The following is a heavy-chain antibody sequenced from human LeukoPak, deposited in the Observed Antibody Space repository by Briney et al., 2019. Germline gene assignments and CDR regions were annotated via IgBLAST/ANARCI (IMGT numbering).Heavy chain of an antibody. CDR1: GFTFSSYW. CDR3: ARDLFQEVLGYSYEDYFDY. D-gene: IGHD5-18*01. J-gene: IGHJ4*02. Sequence: GGSLRLSCAASGFTFSSYWMSWVRQAPGKGLEWVANIKQDGSEKYYVDSVKGRFTISRDNAKNSLYLQMNSLRAEDTAVYYCARDLFQEVLGYSYEDYFDYWGQGTLVTVSS. V-gene: IGHV3-7*01. CDR2: IKQDGSEK.